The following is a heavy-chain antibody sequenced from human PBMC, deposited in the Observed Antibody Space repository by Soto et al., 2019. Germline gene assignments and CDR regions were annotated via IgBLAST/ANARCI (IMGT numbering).Heavy chain of an antibody. Sequence: PGGSLRLSCAASGFTFSSYWMSWVRQAPGKGLEWVANINRDGSEKNYVDSVKGRFTISRDNAKKSLILQMNSLRVEDTAVYYCARAWEGYFDYWGQGTLVTVSS. J-gene: IGHJ4*02. CDR1: GFTFSSYW. V-gene: IGHV3-7*01. CDR2: INRDGSEK. D-gene: IGHD1-26*01. CDR3: ARAWEGYFDY.